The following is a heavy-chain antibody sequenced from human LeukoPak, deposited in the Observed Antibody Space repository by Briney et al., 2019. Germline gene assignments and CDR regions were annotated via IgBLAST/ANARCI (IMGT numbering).Heavy chain of an antibody. CDR2: INPTGGST. Sequence: GASVKVSCKASGYSFTSYYIHWVRQAPGQGLEWMGIINPTGGSTSYAQKFQGRVTMTRDTSTSTVYMELSSLRSEDTAVYYCARYGDYWALGYWGQGTLVTVSS. V-gene: IGHV1-46*01. J-gene: IGHJ4*02. CDR3: ARYGDYWALGY. CDR1: GYSFTSYY. D-gene: IGHD4-17*01.